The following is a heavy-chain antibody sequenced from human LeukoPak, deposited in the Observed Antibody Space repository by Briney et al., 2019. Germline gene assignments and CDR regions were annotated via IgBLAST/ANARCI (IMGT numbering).Heavy chain of an antibody. Sequence: PGGSLRLSCAASGFTFSSYSMDWVRQAPGKGLEWISYITSSSSTIYYADSVKGRFTISRDNAKNSLFLQMNSLRAEDTAVYYCARRIDNWGQGTLVTVSS. J-gene: IGHJ4*02. V-gene: IGHV3-48*01. CDR2: ITSSSSTI. CDR1: GFTFSSYS. CDR3: ARRIDN.